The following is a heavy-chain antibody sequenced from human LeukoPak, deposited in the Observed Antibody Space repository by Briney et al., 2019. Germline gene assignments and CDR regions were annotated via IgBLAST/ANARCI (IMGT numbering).Heavy chain of an antibody. Sequence: HPGGSLRLSCAASGFTFSSYGMHWVRQAPGKGLEWVAFIRYDGSNKYYADSVKGRFTISRDNSKNTLYLQMNSLRAEDTAVYYCAKDRMSGYCSSTSCPINWFDPWGQGTLVTVSS. CDR3: AKDRMSGYCSSTSCPINWFDP. V-gene: IGHV3-30*02. D-gene: IGHD2-2*01. CDR2: IRYDGSNK. CDR1: GFTFSSYG. J-gene: IGHJ5*02.